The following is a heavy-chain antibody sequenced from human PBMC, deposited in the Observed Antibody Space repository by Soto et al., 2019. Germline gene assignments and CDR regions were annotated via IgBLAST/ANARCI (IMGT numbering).Heavy chain of an antibody. Sequence: SETLSLTCHVSGASVSSETHFWTWIRQSPGKGLEWIGYVYRSGITNSNPALKSRVTVSEGKSQNQFFLSLNSVTAADTAVYYCAREDMSGTFYFDYWARESRSPSPQ. V-gene: IGHV4-61*01. CDR2: VYRSGIT. J-gene: IGHJ4*02. CDR3: AREDMSGTFYFDY. CDR1: GASVSSETHF. D-gene: IGHD1-1*01.